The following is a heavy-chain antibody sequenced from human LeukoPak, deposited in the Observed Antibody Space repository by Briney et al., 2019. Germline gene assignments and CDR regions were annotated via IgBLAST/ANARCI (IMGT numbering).Heavy chain of an antibody. CDR3: ARAGRYYDSTGYYWYFDF. V-gene: IGHV4-4*02. D-gene: IGHD3-22*01. J-gene: IGHJ4*02. CDR1: GGSISGSNW. CDR2: ISQSGST. Sequence: SGTLSLTCAVSGGSISGSNWWSWVRQPPEKGLEWIGEISQSGSTNYNPSLKSRVTMSVDKSKNQFSLKLTSVTAADTAVYYCARAGRYYDSTGYYWYFDFWGQGTLVTVSS.